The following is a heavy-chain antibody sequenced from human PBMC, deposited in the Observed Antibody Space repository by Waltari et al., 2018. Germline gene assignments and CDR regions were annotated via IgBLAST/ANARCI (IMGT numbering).Heavy chain of an antibody. Sequence: QVQLQQWGAGLLKPSETLSLTCAVYGGSFSGYYWSWLRQPPGKGLEWSGEINHSGSTNHNPSLKSRVNISVDTSKNQFSLKLSSVTAADTAVYYCASKVGGTPGNFDYWGQGTLVTVSS. J-gene: IGHJ4*02. CDR1: GGSFSGYY. CDR3: ASKVGGTPGNFDY. CDR2: INHSGST. D-gene: IGHD1-26*01. V-gene: IGHV4-34*01.